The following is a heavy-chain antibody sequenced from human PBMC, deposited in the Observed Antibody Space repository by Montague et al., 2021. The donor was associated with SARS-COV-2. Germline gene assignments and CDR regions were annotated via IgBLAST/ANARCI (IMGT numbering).Heavy chain of an antibody. D-gene: IGHD3-22*01. Sequence: SETLSLTCAVYGGSFNDNYWSWIRQPPGKGLEWIGEINHRGTSNYNPSLKSRVSISVDTSKNQFSLYLGFVTAADTAVYYCARGGQHFNMIVVVMTGVDYYFDNWGQGTLVTVSS. V-gene: IGHV4-34*01. CDR2: INHRGTS. J-gene: IGHJ4*02. CDR1: GGSFNDNY. CDR3: ARGGQHFNMIVVVMTGVDYYFDN.